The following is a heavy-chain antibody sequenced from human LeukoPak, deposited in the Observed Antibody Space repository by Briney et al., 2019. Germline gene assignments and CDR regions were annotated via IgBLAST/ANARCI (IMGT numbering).Heavy chain of an antibody. CDR3: AGGDYHGSESYANY. J-gene: IGHJ4*02. V-gene: IGHV4-34*01. CDR1: GGSFSGQY. D-gene: IGHD3-10*01. Sequence: SETLSLTCAVYGGSFSGQYWGWIRQPPGKGPEWIGEINHGGSISYNASLKSRVTISLDTSKNQFSLKLSSVTAADTAVYYCAGGDYHGSESYANYWGQGTLVTVSS. CDR2: INHGGSI.